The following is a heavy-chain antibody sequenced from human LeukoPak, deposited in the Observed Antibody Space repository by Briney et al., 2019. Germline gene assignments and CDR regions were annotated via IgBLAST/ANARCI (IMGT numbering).Heavy chain of an antibody. CDR2: INSDGSST. D-gene: IGHD2-2*03. J-gene: IGHJ4*02. Sequence: PGGSLRLSCAASGFTFSSYWMHWVRQAPGKGLVWVSRINSDGSSTSYADSVKGRFTISRDNAKNTLYLQMNSLRAEDTAVYYCAKEARHTSWIGYFDYWGQGTLVTVSS. V-gene: IGHV3-74*01. CDR1: GFTFSSYW. CDR3: AKEARHTSWIGYFDY.